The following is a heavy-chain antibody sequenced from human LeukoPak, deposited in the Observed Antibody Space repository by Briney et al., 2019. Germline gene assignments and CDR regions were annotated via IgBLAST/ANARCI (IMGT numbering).Heavy chain of an antibody. V-gene: IGHV1-18*01. J-gene: IGHJ4*02. CDR2: ISAYNGNT. Sequence: GASVKVSCKASGYTFTSYGISWVRQAPGQGLEWMGWISAYNGNTNYAQKLQGRVTMTTDTSTGTAYMELRSLRSDDTAVYYCARDYFKGEAPRNDYWGQGTLVTVSS. D-gene: IGHD2/OR15-2a*01. CDR1: GYTFTSYG. CDR3: ARDYFKGEAPRNDY.